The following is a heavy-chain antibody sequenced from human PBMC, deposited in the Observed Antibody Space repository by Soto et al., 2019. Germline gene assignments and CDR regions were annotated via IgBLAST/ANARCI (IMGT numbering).Heavy chain of an antibody. CDR3: ARGPMGQQLDTYGMDV. CDR1: GGTFSSYT. D-gene: IGHD6-13*01. V-gene: IGHV1-69*02. Sequence: SVKVSCKASGGTFSSYTISWVRQAPGQGLEWMGRIIPILGITNYAQKFQGRVTITADKSTSTAYMELSRLRSDDTAVYYCARGPMGQQLDTYGMDVWGQGTTVTVSS. J-gene: IGHJ6*02. CDR2: IIPILGIT.